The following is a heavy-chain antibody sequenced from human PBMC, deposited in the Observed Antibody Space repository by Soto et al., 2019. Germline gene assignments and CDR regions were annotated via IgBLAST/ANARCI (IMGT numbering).Heavy chain of an antibody. CDR1: GYTLTELS. V-gene: IGHV1-24*01. Sequence: ASVKVSCKVSGYTLTELSMHWVRQAPGKGLEWMGGFDPEDGETIYAQKFQGRVTMTEDTSTDTAYMELSSLESEDTAVYYCARSLYDFWSGYQSPFDYWGQGTLVTVSS. CDR2: FDPEDGET. J-gene: IGHJ4*02. CDR3: ARSLYDFWSGYQSPFDY. D-gene: IGHD3-3*01.